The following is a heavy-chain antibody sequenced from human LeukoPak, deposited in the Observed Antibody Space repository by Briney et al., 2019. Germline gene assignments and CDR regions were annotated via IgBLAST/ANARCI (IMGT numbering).Heavy chain of an antibody. CDR1: GFTFSSHA. CDR3: ANEEVPNDY. Sequence: PGGSLRPSCAVSGFTFSSHAMTWVRQAPGKGLEWVSGISISGDVTYYADSVQGRFIISRDNSKNTVYLQMDSLRVDDTAVYYCANEEVPNDYWGQGTLVTVSS. D-gene: IGHD4/OR15-4a*01. V-gene: IGHV3-23*01. J-gene: IGHJ4*02. CDR2: ISISGDVT.